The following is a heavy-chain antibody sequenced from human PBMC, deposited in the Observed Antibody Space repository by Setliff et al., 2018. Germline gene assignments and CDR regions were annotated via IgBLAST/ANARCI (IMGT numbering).Heavy chain of an antibody. D-gene: IGHD3-10*01. CDR2: ISPHSGRA. CDR3: ARGFMGMSRGAKSGIPNYMDV. J-gene: IGHJ6*03. Sequence: ASVKVSCKASGYTFSDYGVSWVRQAPGQGLEWMGWISPHSGRAFYAPQFQDRVIMTTDTSTNTAYLDLRSLRSDDTAVYYCARGFMGMSRGAKSGIPNYMDVWGQGTTVTVSS. V-gene: IGHV1-18*01. CDR1: GYTFSDYG.